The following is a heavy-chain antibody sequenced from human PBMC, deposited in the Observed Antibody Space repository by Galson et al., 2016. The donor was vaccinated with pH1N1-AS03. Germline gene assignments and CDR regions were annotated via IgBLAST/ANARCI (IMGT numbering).Heavy chain of an antibody. CDR1: GDTLRSHT. J-gene: IGHJ6*02. CDR2: INPMVGIT. V-gene: IGHV1-69*02. D-gene: IGHD5-24*01. CDR3: ARVSGEDGRGGYKGASAMDA. Sequence: SVKVSCKASGDTLRSHTINWVRQAPGQGLEWMGRINPMVGITDYAQNIQGGVTITADKSTNKAYMELSSLRSEDTAIYYCARVSGEDGRGGYKGASAMDAWGQGTTVTVSS.